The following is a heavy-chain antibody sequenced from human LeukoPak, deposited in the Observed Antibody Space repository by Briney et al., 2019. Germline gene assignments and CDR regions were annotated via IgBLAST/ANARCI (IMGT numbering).Heavy chain of an antibody. CDR1: GYTFTSYG. CDR3: ARVDSSSWYVHYYGMDV. V-gene: IGHV1-2*02. CDR2: INPNSGGT. D-gene: IGHD6-13*01. Sequence: GASVKVSCKASGYTFTSYGISWVRQAPGQGLEWMGWINPNSGGTNYAQKFQGRVTMTRDTSISTAYMELSRLRSDDTAVYYCARVDSSSWYVHYYGMDVWGQGTTVTVSS. J-gene: IGHJ6*02.